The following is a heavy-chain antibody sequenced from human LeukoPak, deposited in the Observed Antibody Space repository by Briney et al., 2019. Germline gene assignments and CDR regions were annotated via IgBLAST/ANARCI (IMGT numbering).Heavy chain of an antibody. V-gene: IGHV6-1*01. Sequence: SQTLSLTCAISGDSVSSNSAAWNWIRQSPSGGLEWLGRTYYRSKWYNDYAVSVKSRITINPDKSKSQFSLQLNSVTPEDTAVYYCARAGLWEPIDYWGQGTLVTVSS. CDR3: ARAGLWEPIDY. CDR2: TYYRSKWYN. CDR1: GDSVSSNSAA. D-gene: IGHD1-14*01. J-gene: IGHJ4*02.